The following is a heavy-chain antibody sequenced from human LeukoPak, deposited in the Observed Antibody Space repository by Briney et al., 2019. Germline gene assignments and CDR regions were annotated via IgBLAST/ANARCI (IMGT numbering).Heavy chain of an antibody. CDR2: IKQDGSDR. V-gene: IGHV3-7*03. J-gene: IGHJ4*02. CDR3: VRNLAVAGTCFDS. D-gene: IGHD6-19*01. Sequence: PGGSLRLSYAASGFTFRNYWMSWVRQVPGTGLEWVANIKQDGSDRNYVTSVRGRFTISRDNAESSLYLQMNSLRAEDTAVYYCVRNLAVAGTCFDSWGQGTLVTVSS. CDR1: GFTFRNYW.